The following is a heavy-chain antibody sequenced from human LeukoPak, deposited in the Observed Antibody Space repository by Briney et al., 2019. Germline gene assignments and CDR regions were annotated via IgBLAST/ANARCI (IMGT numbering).Heavy chain of an antibody. J-gene: IGHJ4*02. V-gene: IGHV5-51*01. Sequence: GESLKISCKGSGYSFTSYWIGWVRQMPGKGLEWMGIIYPGDSDTRYSPSFQGQVTISADKSISTAYLQWSSLKASDTAMYYCARHISPTYYDFWIGYLLDYWGQGTLVNVSS. CDR3: ARHISPTYYDFWIGYLLDY. CDR2: IYPGDSDT. D-gene: IGHD3-3*01. CDR1: GYSFTSYW.